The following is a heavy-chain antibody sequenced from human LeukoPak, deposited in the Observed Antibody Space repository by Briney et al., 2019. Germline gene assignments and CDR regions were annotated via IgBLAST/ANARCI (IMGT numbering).Heavy chain of an antibody. Sequence: GGSLRLSCAASGFTFSSYSMNWVRQAPGKGLEWVSSISSSSSYIYYADSVKGRFTISRDNAKNSLYLQMNSLRAEDTAVYYCATLGSYLSPFDYWGQGTLVTVSS. J-gene: IGHJ4*02. D-gene: IGHD1-26*01. CDR2: ISSSSSYI. CDR3: ATLGSYLSPFDY. V-gene: IGHV3-21*01. CDR1: GFTFSSYS.